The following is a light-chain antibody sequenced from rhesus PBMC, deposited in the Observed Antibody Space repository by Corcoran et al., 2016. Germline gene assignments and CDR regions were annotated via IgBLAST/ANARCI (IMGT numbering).Light chain of an antibody. CDR1: QSISSW. CDR3: QQYSSSPYS. V-gene: IGKV1-22*01. J-gene: IGKJ2*01. Sequence: DIQMTQSPSSLPASVGDTVTITCRSSQSISSWLAWYQQKPGKAPKLLIHKAPTLQSGVPSRFSGIGSGTVFTLTIGSLQSEDFAAYYCQQYSSSPYSFGQGTKVEIK. CDR2: KAP.